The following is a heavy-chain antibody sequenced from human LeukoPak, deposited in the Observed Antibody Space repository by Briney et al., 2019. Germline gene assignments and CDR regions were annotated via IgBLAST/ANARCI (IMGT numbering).Heavy chain of an antibody. D-gene: IGHD3-16*01. CDR3: ARDLRMGGPWRQFDY. CDR2: SYHSGGT. J-gene: IGHJ4*02. V-gene: IGHV4-38-2*02. CDR1: GGSITGYY. Sequence: SETLSLTCTVSGGSITGYYWAWIRQPPGKGLEWIGSSYHSGGTDYNPSLKSRVTISVDTSKNQFSLQLNSLTAADTAVYYCARDLRMGGPWRQFDYWGQGTLVTVSS.